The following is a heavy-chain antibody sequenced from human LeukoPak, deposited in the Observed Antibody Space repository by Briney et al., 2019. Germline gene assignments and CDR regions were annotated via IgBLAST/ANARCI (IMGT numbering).Heavy chain of an antibody. Sequence: ASVKVSCKASGGTFSSYAISWVRQAPGQGLEWMGRIIPIFGIANYAQKFQGRVTITADKSTSTAYMELSSLRSEDTAVYYCASAQYCSSTSCYLGYYYYGMDVWGQGTRSPSP. CDR2: IIPIFGIA. D-gene: IGHD2-2*01. J-gene: IGHJ6*02. V-gene: IGHV1-69*04. CDR3: ASAQYCSSTSCYLGYYYYGMDV. CDR1: GGTFSSYA.